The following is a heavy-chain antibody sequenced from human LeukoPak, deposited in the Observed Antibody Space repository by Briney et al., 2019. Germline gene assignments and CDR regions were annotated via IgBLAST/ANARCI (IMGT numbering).Heavy chain of an antibody. Sequence: SETLSLTCAVYGGSFSGYYWSWIRQPPGKGLEWIGEINHSGSTNYNPSLKSRVTISVDTSKNQFSLKLSSVTAADTAVYYCARGRRGYYYYYMDVWGKGTTVTVSS. CDR2: INHSGST. V-gene: IGHV4-34*01. CDR1: GGSFSGYY. J-gene: IGHJ6*03. D-gene: IGHD3-10*01. CDR3: ARGRRGYYYYYMDV.